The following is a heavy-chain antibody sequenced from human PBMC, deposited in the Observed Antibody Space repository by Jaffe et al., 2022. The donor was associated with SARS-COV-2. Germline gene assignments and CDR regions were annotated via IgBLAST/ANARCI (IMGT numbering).Heavy chain of an antibody. D-gene: IGHD4-17*01. J-gene: IGHJ6*02. V-gene: IGHV4-61*02. CDR1: GGSISSGSYY. CDR2: IYTSGST. CDR3: ARTSIGDFLPVEMDV. Sequence: QVQLQESGPGLVKPSQTLSLTCTVSGGSISSGSYYWSWIRQPAGKGLEWIGRIYTSGSTNYNPSLKSRVTISVDTSKNQFSLKLSSVTAADTAVYYCARTSIGDFLPVEMDVWGQGTTVTVSS.